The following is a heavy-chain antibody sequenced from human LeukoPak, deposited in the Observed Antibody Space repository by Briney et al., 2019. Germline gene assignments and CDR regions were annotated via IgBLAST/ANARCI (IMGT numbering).Heavy chain of an antibody. CDR2: ITNSASTI. D-gene: IGHD6-25*01. Sequence: GGSLRLSCAASGFTFSSYSMNWVRQAPGKGLEWVSYITNSASTIYYADSVKGRFTISRDNAKDSLYLQMNSLRAEDTAVYYCARDLTATGVSDYWGQGTLVTVSS. CDR3: ARDLTATGVSDY. CDR1: GFTFSSYS. J-gene: IGHJ4*02. V-gene: IGHV3-48*04.